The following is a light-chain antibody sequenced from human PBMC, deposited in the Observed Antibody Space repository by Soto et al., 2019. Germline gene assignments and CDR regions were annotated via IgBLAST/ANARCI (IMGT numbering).Light chain of an antibody. V-gene: IGKV1-39*01. CDR3: QQSDSIPRT. Sequence: DIQMTQSPSSLSASVGDRVTITCRASQRISNYLNWYQQKPGKAPKLLIYAASRLQSGVPSRFSGSGSGTDFTLTISSLQPEDFATYYCQQSDSIPRTFGHGTKVEV. J-gene: IGKJ1*01. CDR1: QRISNY. CDR2: AAS.